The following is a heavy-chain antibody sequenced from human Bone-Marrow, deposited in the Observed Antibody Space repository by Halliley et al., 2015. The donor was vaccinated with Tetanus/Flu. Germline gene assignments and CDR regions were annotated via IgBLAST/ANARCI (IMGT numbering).Heavy chain of an antibody. J-gene: IGHJ4*02. D-gene: IGHD3-10*01. Sequence: TLSLTCTVSGGSINSGSYYWTWIRQHPGKGLEWIGYMFDTGSTYYNPSLKSRITISADTSKNQFSLRLSFVTAADTAVHYCARGEGTFWVDSWGPGTLVTVSS. CDR2: MFDTGST. CDR3: ARGEGTFWVDS. V-gene: IGHV4-31*03. CDR1: GGSINSGSYY.